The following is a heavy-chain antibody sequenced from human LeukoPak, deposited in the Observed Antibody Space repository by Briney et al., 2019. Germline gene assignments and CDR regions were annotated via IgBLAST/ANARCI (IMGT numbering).Heavy chain of an antibody. J-gene: IGHJ4*02. CDR1: GGSISSYY. V-gene: IGHV4-59*01. CDR3: ATVWCSTTSCYPVGYYFDY. Sequence: SETLSLTCTVTGGSISSYYWSWIRQPPGKGLEWIGYIYYSGSTNYNPSLKSRVTISVDTSKNQFSLNLRSVTAADTAVYYCATVWCSTTSCYPVGYYFDYWGQGTLVSVSS. CDR2: IYYSGST. D-gene: IGHD2-2*01.